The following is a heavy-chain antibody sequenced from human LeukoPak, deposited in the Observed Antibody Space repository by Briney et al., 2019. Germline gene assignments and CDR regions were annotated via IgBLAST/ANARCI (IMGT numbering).Heavy chain of an antibody. V-gene: IGHV3-48*04. CDR2: ISTTGSTI. Sequence: PGGSLRLSCAASGFTFSSYWMNWVRQAPGKGPEWISYISTTGSTIHYTDSVEGRFTIARDNAKNSLYLQMSSLRAEDTAVYYCARGSDGRGGSFYYYYAMDVWGQGTTVTVSS. CDR1: GFTFSSYW. CDR3: ARGSDGRGGSFYYYYAMDV. J-gene: IGHJ6*02. D-gene: IGHD3-10*01.